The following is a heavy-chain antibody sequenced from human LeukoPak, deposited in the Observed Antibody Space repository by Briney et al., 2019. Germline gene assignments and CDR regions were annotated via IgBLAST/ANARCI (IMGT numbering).Heavy chain of an antibody. V-gene: IGHV3-15*01. J-gene: IGHJ5*02. CDR1: GFTFSSYD. CDR3: TTEYSSSYNWFNP. Sequence: PGGSLRLSCAASGFTFSSYDMNWVRQAPGKGLEWVGRIKSKSNGGTTDYPAPVKGRFTISRDESKNTLYLQMNSLKIEDTAVYYCTTEYSSSYNWFNPWGQGTLVTVSS. D-gene: IGHD6-6*01. CDR2: IKSKSNGGTT.